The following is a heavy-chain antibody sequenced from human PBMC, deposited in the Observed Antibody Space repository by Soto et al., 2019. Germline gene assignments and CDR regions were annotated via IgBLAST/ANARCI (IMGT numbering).Heavy chain of an antibody. CDR1: GDSVSSNSAA. V-gene: IGHV6-1*01. Sequence: PSQTLTLTCAISGDSVSSNSAAWNWIRQSPSRGLEWLGRTYYRSKWYNDYAVSVKSRITINPDTSKNQFSLQLNSVTPEDTAVYYCARGRIAAAGTAGYFDYWGQGTLVTVSS. J-gene: IGHJ4*02. CDR2: TYYRSKWYN. CDR3: ARGRIAAAGTAGYFDY. D-gene: IGHD6-13*01.